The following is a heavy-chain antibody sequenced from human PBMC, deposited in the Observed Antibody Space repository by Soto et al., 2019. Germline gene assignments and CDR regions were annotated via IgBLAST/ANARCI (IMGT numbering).Heavy chain of an antibody. CDR1: GYTVTGYH. CDR3: ARWVGASNWFDP. D-gene: IGHD1-26*01. CDR2: INTNSGDT. V-gene: IGHV1-2*04. Sequence: ASVKVSCKSSGYTVTGYHIHWVRQAPGQGLEWMGWINTNSGDTNYAQNFQGWATMTRDTSINTAYVELGRLRSDDTAVYYCARWVGASNWFDPWGKGTLVTVSS. J-gene: IGHJ5*02.